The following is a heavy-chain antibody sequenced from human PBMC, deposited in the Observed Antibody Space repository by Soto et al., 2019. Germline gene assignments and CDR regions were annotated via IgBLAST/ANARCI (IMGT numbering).Heavy chain of an antibody. Sequence: QMQLVQSGPEVKKPGTSVKVSCKASGFTLISSAVQWVRQARGQGLEWIGWIVVGSGNANYAQKLQERVTISRDMSTSTVYKELSSLRSEDTAVYYCAAAILGQPPYFYGMDVWGQGTTVTVPS. J-gene: IGHJ6*02. V-gene: IGHV1-58*01. CDR1: GFTLISSA. CDR3: AAAILGQPPYFYGMDV. D-gene: IGHD6-13*01. CDR2: IVVGSGNA.